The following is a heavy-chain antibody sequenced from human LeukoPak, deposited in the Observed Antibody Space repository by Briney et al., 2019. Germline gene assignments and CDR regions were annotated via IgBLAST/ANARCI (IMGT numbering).Heavy chain of an antibody. CDR3: AKDGGLWVSAHWGDS. D-gene: IGHD7-27*01. Sequence: GGSLRLSCAASGFTFSSFWMSWVRQAPGKGLEWVSTITTSDGNTYYADSVKGRFTVSRDNSKNTLFLQMNSLRAEDTAVYYCAKDGGLWVSAHWGDSWGRGTLVTVSS. CDR1: GFTFSSFW. CDR2: ITTSDGNT. J-gene: IGHJ4*02. V-gene: IGHV3-23*01.